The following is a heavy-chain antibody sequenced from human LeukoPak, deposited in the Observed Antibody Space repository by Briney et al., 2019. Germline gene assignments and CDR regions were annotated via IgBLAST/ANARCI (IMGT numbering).Heavy chain of an antibody. J-gene: IGHJ4*02. V-gene: IGHV4-34*01. CDR3: AMMGGSDFDH. CDR2: INHSGST. CDR1: GGSFSGYY. Sequence: SETLSLTCAVYGGSFSGYYWSWIRQPPGKGLEWIGEINHSGSTNYNPSLKSRVTISVDTSKNQFSLKLSSVTAADTAVYYCAMMGGSDFDHWGQGTLVTVSS. D-gene: IGHD3-16*01.